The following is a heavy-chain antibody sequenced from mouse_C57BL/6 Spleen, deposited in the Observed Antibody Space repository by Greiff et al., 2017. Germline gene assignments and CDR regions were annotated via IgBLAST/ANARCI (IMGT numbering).Heavy chain of an antibody. D-gene: IGHD1-1*01. V-gene: IGHV1-34*02. CDR2: INPNNGGT. Sequence: VQLQQSGPELVKPGASVKLSCKASGYSFTDYYMHWVKQSPGKSLEWIGEINPNNGGTSYNQKFKGKATVTVDKSSSTAYMQLNSLTSEDSAVYYCARDRHTEGYFDYWGQGTTLTVSS. CDR3: ARDRHTEGYFDY. J-gene: IGHJ2*01. CDR1: GYSFTDYY.